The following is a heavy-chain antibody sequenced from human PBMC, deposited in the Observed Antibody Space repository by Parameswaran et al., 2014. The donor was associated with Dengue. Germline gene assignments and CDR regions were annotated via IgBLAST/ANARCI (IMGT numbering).Heavy chain of an antibody. V-gene: IGHV4-34*01. CDR2: INHSGST. D-gene: IGHD3-22*01. Sequence: VRQAPGKRLEWIGEINHSGSTNYNPSLKSRVTISVDTSKNQFSLKLSSVTAADTAVYYCAGAFDNSHYYYGMDVWGPRGPRSPSPQ. J-gene: IGHJ6*01. CDR3: AGAFDNSHYYYGMDV.